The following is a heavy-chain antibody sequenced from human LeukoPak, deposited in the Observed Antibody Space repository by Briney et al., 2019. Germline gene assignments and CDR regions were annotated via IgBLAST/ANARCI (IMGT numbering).Heavy chain of an antibody. D-gene: IGHD3-10*02. CDR3: AKLGVRGVITPIDY. V-gene: IGHV3-23*01. J-gene: IGHJ4*02. Sequence: GGSLRLSCAASGFTFSSYAISWVRQAPGKGLEWVSAISGSCGSTYYADSVKGRFTISRDKAKNTLYLQMNSVRAEDTAVYYCAKLGVRGVITPIDYWGQGTLVTVSS. CDR1: GFTFSSYA. CDR2: ISGSCGST.